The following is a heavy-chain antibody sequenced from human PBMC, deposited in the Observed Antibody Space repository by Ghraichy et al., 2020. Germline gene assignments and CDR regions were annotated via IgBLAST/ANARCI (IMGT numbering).Heavy chain of an antibody. CDR1: GYSFTSYW. V-gene: IGHV5-51*01. J-gene: IGHJ4*02. CDR2: IYPGDSDT. Sequence: GESLNIPCKGSGYSFTSYWIGWVRQMPGKGLEWMGIIYPGDSDTRYSPSFQGQVTISADKSISTAYLRWSSLKASDTAMYYCLLSGYLSSAPDYWGQGTLVTVSS. D-gene: IGHD5-18*01. CDR3: LLSGYLSSAPDY.